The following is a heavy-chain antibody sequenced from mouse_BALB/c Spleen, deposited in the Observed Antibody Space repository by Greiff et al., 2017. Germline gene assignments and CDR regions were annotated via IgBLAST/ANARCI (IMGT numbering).Heavy chain of an antibody. J-gene: IGHJ4*01. CDR1: GYTFTNYW. V-gene: IGHV1-63*02. Sequence: VQLQQSGAELVRPGTSVKISCKASGYTFTNYWLGWVKQRPGHGLEWIGDIYSGGGYTNYNEKFKGKATLTADTSSSTAYMQLSSLTSEDSAVYFCARGGLVYGNYSMDYWGQGTSVTVSS. D-gene: IGHD2-1*01. CDR2: IYSGGGYT. CDR3: ARGGLVYGNYSMDY.